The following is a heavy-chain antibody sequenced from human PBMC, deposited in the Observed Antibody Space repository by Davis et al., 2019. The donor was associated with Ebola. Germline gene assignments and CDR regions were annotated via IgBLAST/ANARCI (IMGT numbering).Heavy chain of an antibody. J-gene: IGHJ4*02. Sequence: GGSLRLSCAASGLTFSNAWMSWVRQAPGKGLEWVGRIKSEADGETTDYAAPVKGRFIISRDDSKNTLYLHMNSLKTEDTAVYYCSTRAGLYCSGGNCFYWGQGTLVTVSS. D-gene: IGHD2-15*01. CDR3: STRAGLYCSGGNCFY. CDR2: IKSEADGETT. V-gene: IGHV3-15*01. CDR1: GLTFSNAW.